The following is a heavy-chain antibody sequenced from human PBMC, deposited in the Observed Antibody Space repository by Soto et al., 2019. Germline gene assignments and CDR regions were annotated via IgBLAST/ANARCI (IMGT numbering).Heavy chain of an antibody. V-gene: IGHV4-34*01. Sequence: THSLTYTVYGGSLSGYFCSRVRQHPGKSLEWIGEINHSGSTNYNPSLKSRVTISADTSKHQFSLRLSSVTAADSAIYYCASYHYYDFWIGSRHYMDVWGKATTVTVSS. J-gene: IGHJ6*03. D-gene: IGHD3-3*01. CDR1: GGSLSGYF. CDR2: INHSGST. CDR3: ASYHYYDFWIGSRHYMDV.